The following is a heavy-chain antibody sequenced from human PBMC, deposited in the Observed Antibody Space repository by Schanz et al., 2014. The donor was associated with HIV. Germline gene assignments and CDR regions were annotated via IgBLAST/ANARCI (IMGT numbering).Heavy chain of an antibody. V-gene: IGHV1-69*01. J-gene: IGHJ6*02. CDR3: ASGRRSGIGWRMDV. CDR2: FNVMFSKI. D-gene: IGHD6-19*01. CDR1: GGTFRSNA. Sequence: QVQLVQSGAEVKKTGSSVKVSCKASGGTFRSNAITWVRQAPGQGLEWIGHFNVMFSKINSAQKFQGRVSMTADPXPNTAXXXMRXXXFEDTAVYYCASGRRSGIGWRMDVWGQGTTVSVSS.